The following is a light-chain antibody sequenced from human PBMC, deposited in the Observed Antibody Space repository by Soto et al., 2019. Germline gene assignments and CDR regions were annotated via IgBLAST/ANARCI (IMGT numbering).Light chain of an antibody. CDR2: AAS. CDR1: QSISRF. V-gene: IGKV1-39*01. CDR3: HQSYSTPHT. Sequence: DIQMTQSPSSLSASVGDRVTITCRTSQSISRFLNRYQQTPGKAPKLLIYAASTLQSGVPSRFSGSGSGTDFTLTISSLQPEDFVTYYCHQSYSTPHTFGQGNNLEIK. J-gene: IGKJ2*01.